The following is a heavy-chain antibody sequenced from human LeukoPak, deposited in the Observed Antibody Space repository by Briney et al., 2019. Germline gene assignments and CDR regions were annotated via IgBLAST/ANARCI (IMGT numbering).Heavy chain of an antibody. V-gene: IGHV3-9*01. D-gene: IGHD6-19*01. CDR1: GFTFDDYA. Sequence: GRSLRLSCAASGFTFDDYAMHWVRQAPGNSLEWVSGISWNSGSIGYADSVKGRFTISRDNAKNSLYLQMNSLRAEDTALYYCAKHIGAVADRDDAFDIWGQGTMVTVSS. CDR3: AKHIGAVADRDDAFDI. CDR2: ISWNSGSI. J-gene: IGHJ3*02.